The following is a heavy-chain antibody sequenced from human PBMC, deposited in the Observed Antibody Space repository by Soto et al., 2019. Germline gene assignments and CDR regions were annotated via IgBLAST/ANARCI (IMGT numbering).Heavy chain of an antibody. CDR3: ARDLSVYGDYVWDFDY. CDR2: IKQDGSEK. Sequence: GGSLRLSCAASGFTFSSYWMSWVRQAPGKGLEWVANIKQDGSEKYYVDSVKGRFTISRDNAKNSLYLQMNSLRAEDTAVYYCARDLSVYGDYVWDFDYWGQGTLVTVSS. D-gene: IGHD4-17*01. V-gene: IGHV3-7*01. CDR1: GFTFSSYW. J-gene: IGHJ4*02.